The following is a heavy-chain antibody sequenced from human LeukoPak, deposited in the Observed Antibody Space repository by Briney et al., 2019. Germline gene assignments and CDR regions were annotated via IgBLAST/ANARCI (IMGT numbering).Heavy chain of an antibody. CDR1: GFTFSSYE. J-gene: IGHJ3*02. Sequence: GGSLRLSCAASGFTFSSYEMNWVRQAPGKGLEWVSYISSSSSTIYYADSVKGRFTISRDNAKNSLYLQMNSLRAEDTAVYYCATVLRYFDWYAFDIWGQGTMVTVSS. CDR3: ATVLRYFDWYAFDI. V-gene: IGHV3-48*01. D-gene: IGHD3-9*01. CDR2: ISSSSSTI.